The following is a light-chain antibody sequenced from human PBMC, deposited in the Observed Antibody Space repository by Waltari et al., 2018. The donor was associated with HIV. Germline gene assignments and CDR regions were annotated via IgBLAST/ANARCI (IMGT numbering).Light chain of an antibody. V-gene: IGLV1-47*01. CDR3: AAWDDSLDGPVV. Sequence: QYVLTQPPSASGTPGQRVTISCSGSSSNIRNSNVYWYQKVPGMAPNLITHRNNHRPSGFPDRFSGSKSGTSASLAISGLRSEDEADYYCAAWDDSLDGPVVFGGGTKLTVV. J-gene: IGLJ2*01. CDR1: SSNIRNSN. CDR2: RNN.